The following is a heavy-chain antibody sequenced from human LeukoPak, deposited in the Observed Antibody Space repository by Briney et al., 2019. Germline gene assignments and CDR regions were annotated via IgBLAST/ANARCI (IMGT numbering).Heavy chain of an antibody. Sequence: ASVEVSCKASGYTFTSYDINWVRQATGQGLGWMGWMNPNRGNTGYAQKFQGRVTMTRNTSISTAYMELSSLRSEDTAVYYCARDANNWFDPWGRGTLVTVSS. CDR2: MNPNRGNT. CDR3: ARDANNWFDP. CDR1: GYTFTSYD. J-gene: IGHJ5*02. V-gene: IGHV1-8*01.